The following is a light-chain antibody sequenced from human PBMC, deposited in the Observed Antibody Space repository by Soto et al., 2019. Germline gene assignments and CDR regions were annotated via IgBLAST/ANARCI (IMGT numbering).Light chain of an antibody. Sequence: QSVLTHPPSVSVSTGQSVTISCTGTRTDVSDYNIACSYQQHSGKAPTLLIYDLTKLPSGVPDRSSRSKSGNTASLTISGLQADDEAEYYCCSYAGSSSLAVFGDGTKVTV. CDR2: DLT. V-gene: IGLV2-11*01. CDR3: CSYAGSSSLAV. CDR1: RTDVSDYNI. J-gene: IGLJ1*01.